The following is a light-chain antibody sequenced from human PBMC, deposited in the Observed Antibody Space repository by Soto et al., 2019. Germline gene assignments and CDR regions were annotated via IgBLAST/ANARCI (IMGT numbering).Light chain of an antibody. CDR2: AAS. CDR3: LQDSNYPLT. Sequence: AIPMTQSPSSLSASVGDRVTITCRASQGIGNDLGWYQQKPGKAPKLLIYAASNLQSGVPSRFRGSGSGTDFTLTISGLQAEDFATYYCLQDSNYPLTFGGGTKVEI. CDR1: QGIGND. J-gene: IGKJ4*01. V-gene: IGKV1-6*01.